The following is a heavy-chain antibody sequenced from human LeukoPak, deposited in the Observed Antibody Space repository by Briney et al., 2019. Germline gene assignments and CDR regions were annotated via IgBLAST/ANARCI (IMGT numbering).Heavy chain of an antibody. Sequence: GGSLRLSCAASGFTFSSYAMHWVRQAPGKGLEWVAVISYDGSNKYYADSVKGRFTISRDNSKNTLYLQMNSLRAEDTAVYFCVNPLRGSGSFPYSFFAYWGQGTLVTVSS. D-gene: IGHD3-10*01. CDR2: ISYDGSNK. J-gene: IGHJ4*02. CDR1: GFTFSSYA. V-gene: IGHV3-30-3*01. CDR3: VNPLRGSGSFPYSFFAY.